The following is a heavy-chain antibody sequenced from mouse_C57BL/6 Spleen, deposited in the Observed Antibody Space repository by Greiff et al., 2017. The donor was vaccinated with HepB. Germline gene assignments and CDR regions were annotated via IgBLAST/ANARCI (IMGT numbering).Heavy chain of an antibody. Sequence: DVMLVESGGGLVKPGGSLKLSCAASGFTFSSYAMSWVRQTPEKRLEWVATISDGGSYTYYPDNVKGRFTISRDNAKNNLYLQMSHLKSEDTAMYYCARGGSSAWYFDVWGTGTTVTVSS. D-gene: IGHD1-1*01. CDR3: ARGGSSAWYFDV. CDR1: GFTFSSYA. CDR2: ISDGGSYT. V-gene: IGHV5-4*03. J-gene: IGHJ1*03.